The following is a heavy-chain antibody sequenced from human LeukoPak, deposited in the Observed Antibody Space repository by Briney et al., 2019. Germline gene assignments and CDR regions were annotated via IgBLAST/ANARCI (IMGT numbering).Heavy chain of an antibody. CDR1: GYTFTGYY. CDR2: INPNSGGT. J-gene: IGHJ4*02. D-gene: IGHD3-10*01. V-gene: IGHV1-2*02. Sequence: ASVKVSCKASGYTFTGYYMHWVRQAPGQGLEWMGWINPNSGGTNYAQKFQGRVTMTRDTSISTACMELSRLRSDDTAVYYCARRGSGSSSDFDYWGQGTLVTVSS. CDR3: ARRGSGSSSDFDY.